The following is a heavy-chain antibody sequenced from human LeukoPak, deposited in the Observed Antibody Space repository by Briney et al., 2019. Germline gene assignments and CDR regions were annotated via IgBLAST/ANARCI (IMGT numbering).Heavy chain of an antibody. V-gene: IGHV1-8*03. D-gene: IGHD2-15*01. CDR1: GYTFTSYD. Sequence: EASVKVSCKASGYTFTSYDINWVRQATGQGLEWMGWMTPNSGNTGYAQKFQGRVTITRNTSISTAYMELSRLRSDDTAVYYCAGDNCSGGSFLPYYYYMDVWGKGTTVTVSS. J-gene: IGHJ6*03. CDR3: AGDNCSGGSFLPYYYYMDV. CDR2: MTPNSGNT.